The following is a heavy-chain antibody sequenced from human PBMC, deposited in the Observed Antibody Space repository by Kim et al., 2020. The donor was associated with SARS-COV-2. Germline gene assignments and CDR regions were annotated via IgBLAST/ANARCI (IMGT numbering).Heavy chain of an antibody. J-gene: IGHJ4*02. CDR3: AREPGGAAAGTFDY. D-gene: IGHD6-13*01. CDR2: IYYSGST. V-gene: IGHV4-59*13. Sequence: SETLSLTCTVSGGSISSYYWRWIRQPPGKGLEWIGYIYYSGSTNYNPSLKSRVTISVDTSKNQFSLKLSSVTAADTAVYYCAREPGGAAAGTFDYWGQGTLVTVSS. CDR1: GGSISSYY.